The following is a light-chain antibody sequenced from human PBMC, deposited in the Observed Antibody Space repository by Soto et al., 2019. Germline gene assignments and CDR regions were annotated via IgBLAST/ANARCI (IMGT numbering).Light chain of an antibody. CDR3: RQYGSSPRT. CDR2: GAS. V-gene: IGKV3-20*01. Sequence: EIVLTQSPGTLSLSPGDRANLSCRASQSVSSNFLAWYQQKPGQAPRLVIYGASSRATGSPDRFSGRGSGTDFTLTIRTLEPEDCAMYFCRQYGSSPRTFGQGTKVEIK. CDR1: QSVSSNF. J-gene: IGKJ1*01.